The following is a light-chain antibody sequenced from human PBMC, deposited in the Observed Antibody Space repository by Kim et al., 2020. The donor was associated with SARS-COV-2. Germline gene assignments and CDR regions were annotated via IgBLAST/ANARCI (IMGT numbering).Light chain of an antibody. J-gene: IGKJ4*01. CDR2: GAS. Sequence: VSPGETATLSGGASQSISSNLAWYQQKPGQAPRLLIYGASTRATGIPARFSGSESGTEFTLTIGSLQSEDFAVYYCQQYNKWPLTFGGGTKVDIK. V-gene: IGKV3D-15*01. CDR3: QQYNKWPLT. CDR1: QSISSN.